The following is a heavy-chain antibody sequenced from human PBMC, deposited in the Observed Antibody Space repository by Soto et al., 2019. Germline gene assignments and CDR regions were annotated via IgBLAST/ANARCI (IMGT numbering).Heavy chain of an antibody. J-gene: IGHJ4*02. D-gene: IGHD4-17*01. CDR2: IKGDGSEK. Sequence: GGSLRLSCAASGFTFSYYWMSWVRQAPGKGLEWVASIKGDGSEKYYVVSVKGRFTISRDNAKNSLHLQMNSLSAEDTAVYYCARHGDYTFDCWGQGILVTVSS. CDR3: ARHGDYTFDC. V-gene: IGHV3-7*01. CDR1: GFTFSYYW.